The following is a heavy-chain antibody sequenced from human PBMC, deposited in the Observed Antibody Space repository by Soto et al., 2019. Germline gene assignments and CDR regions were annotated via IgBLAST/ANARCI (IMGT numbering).Heavy chain of an antibody. J-gene: IGHJ2*01. V-gene: IGHV1-69*12. Sequence: QVQLVQSGAEVKKPGSSVTVSCKASGGTFSSYTISWVRQAPGQGLEWMGGIIPIFGTANYAQKFQVRVTITADEYTSTDYMELSSLRSEDTAVYYCARGNHRWLQLWYFDLWGRGTLVTVSS. D-gene: IGHD5-12*01. CDR2: IIPIFGTA. CDR3: ARGNHRWLQLWYFDL. CDR1: GGTFSSYT.